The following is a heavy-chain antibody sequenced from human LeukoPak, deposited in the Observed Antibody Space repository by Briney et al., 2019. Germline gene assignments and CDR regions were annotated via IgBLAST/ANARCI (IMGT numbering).Heavy chain of an antibody. Sequence: SETLSLTCTVSGGSLSGFYWSWIRQPAGKELEWIGHIYSSGITNYNPSLKSRVTMSVDTSKNQLSLKLSSVTAADTAVYYCARAGYYYDSKRKFDPWGQGTLVTVSS. J-gene: IGHJ5*02. CDR1: GGSLSGFY. CDR2: IYSSGIT. D-gene: IGHD3-22*01. V-gene: IGHV4-4*07. CDR3: ARAGYYYDSKRKFDP.